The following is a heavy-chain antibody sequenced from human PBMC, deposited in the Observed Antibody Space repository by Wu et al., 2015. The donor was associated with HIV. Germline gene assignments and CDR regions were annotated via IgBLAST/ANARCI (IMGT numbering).Heavy chain of an antibody. CDR2: INLNTGGT. CDR3: ARDQFGSGWYEAVDY. Sequence: QVQLVQSGAEVKKPGASVKVSCKASGYTFTGYYMHWVRQAPGQGLEWMGWINLNTGGTNYPQKFQGRVTMTRDTSISTAYMELSSLRSDDTAVYYCARDQFGSGWYEAVDYWGQGTRGHRLL. D-gene: IGHD6-19*01. J-gene: IGHJ4*02. V-gene: IGHV1-2*02. CDR1: GYTFTGYY.